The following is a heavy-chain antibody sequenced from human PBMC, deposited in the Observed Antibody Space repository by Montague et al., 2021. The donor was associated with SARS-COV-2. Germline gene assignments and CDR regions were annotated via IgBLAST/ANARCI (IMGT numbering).Heavy chain of an antibody. Sequence: SETLSLTCSVSGGSLKNYYWSWIQQPPGKELEWMGYIDYSGSTNYNPSLRFRLTLSVDTSSNQFSLKLNSLTSADTAVYYCARIHSSGWAYFFDYWGQGTLVSVSS. J-gene: IGHJ4*02. CDR2: IDYSGST. D-gene: IGHD6-19*01. CDR1: GGSLKNYY. CDR3: ARIHSSGWAYFFDY. V-gene: IGHV4-59*01.